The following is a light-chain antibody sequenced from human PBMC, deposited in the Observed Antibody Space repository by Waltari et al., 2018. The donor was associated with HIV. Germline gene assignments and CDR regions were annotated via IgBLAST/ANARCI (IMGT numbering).Light chain of an antibody. CDR2: GAS. Sequence: EIVLTQSPGTLSLSPGERATLSCRASQSVNSNYLAWYQQKPGQAPRLLIYGASSRATGIPNRFSGSGSGTDCTLTVSRLEPEDSAVYYCQQYGTSPRTFGRGTKVEI. CDR1: QSVNSNY. J-gene: IGKJ1*01. V-gene: IGKV3-20*01. CDR3: QQYGTSPRT.